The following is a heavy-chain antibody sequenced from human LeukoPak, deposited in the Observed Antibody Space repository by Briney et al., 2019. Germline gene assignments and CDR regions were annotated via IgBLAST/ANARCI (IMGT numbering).Heavy chain of an antibody. J-gene: IGHJ4*02. D-gene: IGHD5-18*01. CDR3: ARSYSYGSYY. CDR2: IYTSGST. CDR1: GGSISSGSYY. V-gene: IGHV4-61*02. Sequence: SQTLSLTCTDSGGSISSGSYYWSWIRQPAGKGLEWIGLIYTSGSTNYNPSLKSRVTISVDTPKNQFSLKLSSVTAADTAVYYCARSYSYGSYYWGQGTLVTVSS.